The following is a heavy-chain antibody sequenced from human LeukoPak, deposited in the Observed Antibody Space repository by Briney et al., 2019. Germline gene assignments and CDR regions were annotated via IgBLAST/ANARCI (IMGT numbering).Heavy chain of an antibody. CDR3: ARAHYDFWSAYLDY. V-gene: IGHV4-4*07. CDR1: GRSISSYS. Sequence: SDTLSLTCTVSGRSISSYSWSWIRQPAGKGLEWIGRIYTSGSTNYNPSLKSRVTMSVDTSKNQFSLKLSSVTAADTAVYYCARAHYDFWSAYLDYWGQGTLVTVSS. CDR2: IYTSGST. D-gene: IGHD3-3*01. J-gene: IGHJ4*02.